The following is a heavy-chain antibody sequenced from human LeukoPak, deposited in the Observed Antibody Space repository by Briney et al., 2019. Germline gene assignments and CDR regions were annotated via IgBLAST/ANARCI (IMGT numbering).Heavy chain of an antibody. D-gene: IGHD3-10*01. Sequence: SETPSLTCTVSGGSISSYYWSWIRQPPGKGLEWIGYIYYSGSTNYNPSLKSRVTISVDTSKNQFSLKLSSVTAADTAVYYCAREKRGAFDYWGQGTLVTVSS. CDR1: GGSISSYY. CDR3: AREKRGAFDY. J-gene: IGHJ4*02. CDR2: IYYSGST. V-gene: IGHV4-59*01.